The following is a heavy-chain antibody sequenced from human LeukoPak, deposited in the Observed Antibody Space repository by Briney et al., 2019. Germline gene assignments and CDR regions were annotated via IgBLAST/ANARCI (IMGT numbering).Heavy chain of an antibody. CDR2: IRSSSSTI. J-gene: IGHJ6*02. D-gene: IGHD3-10*01. CDR3: AIGDDTGTMVLGVIYYYYGMDV. Sequence: RGSLRLSCAAAGFTFSSYSMNWVRQAPGKGLEWVSYIRSSSSTIYYADSVKGRFTISRDNAKNTLYLHMNSLRAEDTAVYYCAIGDDTGTMVLGVIYYYYGMDVWGQGTTVTVSS. V-gene: IGHV3-48*01. CDR1: GFTFSSYS.